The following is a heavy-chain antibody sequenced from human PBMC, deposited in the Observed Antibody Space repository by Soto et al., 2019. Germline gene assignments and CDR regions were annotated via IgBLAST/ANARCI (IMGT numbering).Heavy chain of an antibody. Sequence: EVQLLESGGGLVQPGGSLRLSCAASGFTFSSYAMSWVRQAPGKGLEWVSSISDSGGNTYYADSVKDRFTISRDNSKNTLYLQMNSLRAADTAVYYCAKVGCIGGCGGSPGGQGALVTVSS. V-gene: IGHV3-23*01. CDR1: GFTFSSYA. J-gene: IGHJ4*02. CDR2: ISDSGGNT. D-gene: IGHD2-21*01. CDR3: AKVGCIGGCGGSP.